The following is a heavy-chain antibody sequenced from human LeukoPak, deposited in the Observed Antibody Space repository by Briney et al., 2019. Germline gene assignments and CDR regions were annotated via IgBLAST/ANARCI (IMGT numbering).Heavy chain of an antibody. Sequence: SETLSLTCTVSGGSISSYYWSWIRQPAGKGLEWLGRIYTSGSTNYNPSLKSRVTMSVDTSKNQFSLKLSSVTAADTAVYYCARDPGRPGYSSGWLYNWFDPWGQGTLVTVSS. J-gene: IGHJ5*02. D-gene: IGHD6-19*01. CDR2: IYTSGST. V-gene: IGHV4-4*07. CDR1: GGSISSYY. CDR3: ARDPGRPGYSSGWLYNWFDP.